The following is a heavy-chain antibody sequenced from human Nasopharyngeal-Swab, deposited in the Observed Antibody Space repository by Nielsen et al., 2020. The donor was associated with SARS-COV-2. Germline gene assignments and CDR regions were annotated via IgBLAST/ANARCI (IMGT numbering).Heavy chain of an antibody. CDR3: ARNPTDELLWYYYYGMDV. V-gene: IGHV3-21*01. CDR1: GFTFSSYS. Sequence: GGSLRPSCAASGFTFSSYSMNWVRQAPGKWLEWVSSISSSSSYIYYADSVKGRFTISRDNAKHSLYLQMNSLRAEDTAVYYCARNPTDELLWYYYYGMDVWGQGTTVTVSS. CDR2: ISSSSSYI. J-gene: IGHJ6*02. D-gene: IGHD2-2*01.